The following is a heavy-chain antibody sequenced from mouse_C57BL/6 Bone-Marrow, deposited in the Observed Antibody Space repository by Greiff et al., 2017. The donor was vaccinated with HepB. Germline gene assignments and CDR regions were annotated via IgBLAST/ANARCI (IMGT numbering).Heavy chain of an antibody. CDR2: IGNKANGYTT. CDR3: ARSPFYGNFDY. CDR1: GFTFTDYY. D-gene: IGHD2-1*01. Sequence: EVQRVESGGGLVQPGGSLSLSCAASGFTFTDYYMSWVRQPPGKALEWLGFIGNKANGYTTEYSASVKGRFTISRDNSQSILYLQMNALRAEDSATYYCARSPFYGNFDYWGQGTTLTVSS. J-gene: IGHJ2*01. V-gene: IGHV7-3*01.